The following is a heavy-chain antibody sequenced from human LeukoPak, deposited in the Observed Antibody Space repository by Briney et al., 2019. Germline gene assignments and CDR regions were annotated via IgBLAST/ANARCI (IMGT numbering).Heavy chain of an antibody. Sequence: PSETLSLTCTVSGGSISSGGYYWSWIRQPAGKGLEWIGRIYTSGSTNYNPSLKSRVTMSVDTSKNQFSLKLSSVTAADTAVYYCARDAGRWGSPLVWEEWFDPWGQGTLVTVSS. CDR1: GGSISSGGYY. CDR3: ARDAGRWGSPLVWEEWFDP. V-gene: IGHV4-61*02. CDR2: IYTSGST. D-gene: IGHD3-16*01. J-gene: IGHJ5*02.